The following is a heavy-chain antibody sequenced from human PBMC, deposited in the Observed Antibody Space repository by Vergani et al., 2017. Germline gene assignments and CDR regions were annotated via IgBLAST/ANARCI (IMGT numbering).Heavy chain of an antibody. CDR2: ISGGGDNT. D-gene: IGHD6-13*01. CDR1: GFTFSTYA. CDR3: AKGWAFDI. V-gene: IGHV3-23*01. J-gene: IGHJ3*02. Sequence: EVQLLESGGGLVQPGGSLRLSCTPSGFTFSTYAMSWVRQAPGKGLEWVSTISGGGDNTYYADSVKGRFTISRDNSKNTLYLQMTNLRAEDTALYYCAKGWAFDIWGQGTMVTVSS.